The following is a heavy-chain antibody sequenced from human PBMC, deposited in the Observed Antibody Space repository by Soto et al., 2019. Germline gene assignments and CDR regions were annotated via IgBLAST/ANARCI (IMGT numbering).Heavy chain of an antibody. V-gene: IGHV4-61*08. D-gene: IGHD3-9*01. CDR1: GGSISSGGYY. CDR2: IYYSGST. J-gene: IGHJ4*02. CDR3: ARQGGEEYYYDILTGYYYFDY. Sequence: SETLSLTCTVSGGSISSGGYYWSWIRQHPGKGLEWIGYIYYSGSTNYNPSLKSRVTISVDTSKNQFSLKLSSVTAADTAVYYCARQGGEEYYYDILTGYYYFDYWGQGTLVTVSS.